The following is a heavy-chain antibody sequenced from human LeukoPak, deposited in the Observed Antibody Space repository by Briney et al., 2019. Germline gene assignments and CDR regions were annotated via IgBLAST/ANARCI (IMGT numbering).Heavy chain of an antibody. D-gene: IGHD4-11*01. Sequence: PSETLSLTCAVYGGSFSGYYWSWIRQPPGKGLEWIGEINHSGSTNYNPSLKSRVAISVDTSKNQFSLKLSSVTAADTAVYYCATTGARGRRGAPGAFDIWGQGTMVTVSS. V-gene: IGHV4-34*01. CDR2: INHSGST. CDR3: ATTGARGRRGAPGAFDI. J-gene: IGHJ3*02. CDR1: GGSFSGYY.